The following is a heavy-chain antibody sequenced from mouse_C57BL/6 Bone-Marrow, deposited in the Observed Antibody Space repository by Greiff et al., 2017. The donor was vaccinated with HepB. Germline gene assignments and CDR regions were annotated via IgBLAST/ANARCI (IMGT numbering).Heavy chain of an antibody. D-gene: IGHD4-1*01. CDR2: IDPETGGT. V-gene: IGHV1-15*01. CDR1: GYTFTDYE. CDR3: TTGDY. Sequence: VKLMESGAELVRPGASVTLSCKASGYTFTDYEMHWVKQTPVHGLEWIGAIDPETGGTAYNQKFKGKAILTADKSSITAYMELRSLTSEDSAVYYCTTGDYWGQGTTLTVSS. J-gene: IGHJ2*01.